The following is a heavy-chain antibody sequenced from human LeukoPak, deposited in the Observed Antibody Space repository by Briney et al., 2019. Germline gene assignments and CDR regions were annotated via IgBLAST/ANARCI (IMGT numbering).Heavy chain of an antibody. CDR3: ATEGGSSAAFAF. V-gene: IGHV3-23*01. D-gene: IGHD1-26*01. CDR1: GFSFRDYP. Sequence: GSLRLSCEAAGFSFRDYPMGWVRRALGKKLEWVSGISAGADVIFYADPVKGRSTISRDNSKNTMYLQMNSLRIDDTAVYYCATEGGSSAAFAFWGQGTEVTVSS. J-gene: IGHJ3*01. CDR2: ISAGADVI.